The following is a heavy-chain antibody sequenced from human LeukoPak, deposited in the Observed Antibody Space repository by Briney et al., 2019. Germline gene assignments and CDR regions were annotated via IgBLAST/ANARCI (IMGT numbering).Heavy chain of an antibody. Sequence: GGSLRLSCAASGFTFSSYSMNWVRQAPGKGLEWVSYISSSSSTIYYADSVKGRFTISRDNAKNSLYLQMNSLRAEDTAVYYCARGHEEEYYYDSSGYWVAHPFDYWGQGTLVTVSS. CDR3: ARGHEEEYYYDSSGYWVAHPFDY. V-gene: IGHV3-48*04. CDR2: ISSSSSTI. CDR1: GFTFSSYS. D-gene: IGHD3-22*01. J-gene: IGHJ4*02.